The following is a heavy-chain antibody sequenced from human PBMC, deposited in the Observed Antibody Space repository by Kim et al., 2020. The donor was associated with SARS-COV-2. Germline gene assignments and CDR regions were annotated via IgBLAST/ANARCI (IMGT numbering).Heavy chain of an antibody. D-gene: IGHD3-10*01. CDR1: GFTFSSYA. Sequence: GGSLRLSCAASGFTFSSYAMSWVRQAPGKGLEWVSAISGSGGSTYYADSVKGRFTISRDNSKNTLYLQMNSLRAEDTDLYYCARDEVVLLWFGVSYGMDVGGQGTTVTGSS. J-gene: IGHJ6*02. V-gene: IGHV3-23*01. CDR3: ARDEVVLLWFGVSYGMDV. CDR2: ISGSGGST.